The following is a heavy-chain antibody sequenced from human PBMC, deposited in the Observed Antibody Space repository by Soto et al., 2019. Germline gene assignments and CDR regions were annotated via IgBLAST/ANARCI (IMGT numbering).Heavy chain of an antibody. J-gene: IGHJ2*01. D-gene: IGHD2-15*01. CDR2: ISASTGDT. Sequence: QVQLVQSGAEVKEPGASGKVSCQASGYTFTNYAISWVRQAPGQGREWMGWISASTGDTDQAQNLQGRLTMTLDTATNSANIELRSLRTVDTAVYYCARCYCSVGSCYACWHFDLWGRGTLVTVSS. V-gene: IGHV1-18*01. CDR3: ARCYCSVGSCYACWHFDL. CDR1: GYTFTNYA.